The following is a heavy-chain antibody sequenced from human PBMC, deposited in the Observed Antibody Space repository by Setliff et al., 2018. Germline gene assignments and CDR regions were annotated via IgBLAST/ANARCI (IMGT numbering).Heavy chain of an antibody. CDR3: ARAPSVELVTIRTNSWFTY. V-gene: IGHV1-18*01. CDR2: ISVYNGDT. D-gene: IGHD5-18*01. Sequence: ASVKVSCKASGYTFRNYAFAWVRQAPGQGLEWVGWISVYNGDTNYAQKFQGRVTLTTDTSTSTAYMELRSLTSDDSAFYYCARAPSVELVTIRTNSWFTYWGQGTLVTVFS. CDR1: GYTFRNYA. J-gene: IGHJ4*02.